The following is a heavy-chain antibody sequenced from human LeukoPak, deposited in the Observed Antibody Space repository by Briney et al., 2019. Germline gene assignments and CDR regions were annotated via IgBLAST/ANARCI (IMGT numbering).Heavy chain of an antibody. CDR3: ASRHYYYDSSGYHDGGFDY. Sequence: GASVKVSCKVSGYTLTELSMHWVRQAPGKRLEWMGGFYPEDGETIYAQKFQGRVTMTEDTSTDTAYMELSSLRSEDTAVYYCASRHYYYDSSGYHDGGFDYWGQGTLVTVSS. V-gene: IGHV1-24*01. J-gene: IGHJ4*02. D-gene: IGHD3-22*01. CDR2: FYPEDGET. CDR1: GYTLTELS.